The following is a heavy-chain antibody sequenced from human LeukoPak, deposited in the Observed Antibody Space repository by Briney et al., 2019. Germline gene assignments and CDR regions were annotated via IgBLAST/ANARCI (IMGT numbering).Heavy chain of an antibody. CDR2: IYSGGST. CDR3: ARDLQSYSSSWYDY. CDR1: GFTVSGNY. V-gene: IGHV3-66*01. Sequence: PGGSLRLSCAASGFTVSGNYMSWVRQAPGKRLEWVSVIYSGGSTYYADSVKGRFTISRDNSKNTLYLQMNSLRAEDTAVYYCARDLQSYSSSWYDYWGQGTLVTVSS. D-gene: IGHD6-13*01. J-gene: IGHJ4*02.